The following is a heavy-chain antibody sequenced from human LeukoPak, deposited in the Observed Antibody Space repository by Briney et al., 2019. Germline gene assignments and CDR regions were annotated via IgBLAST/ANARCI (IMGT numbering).Heavy chain of an antibody. CDR2: INHSGST. D-gene: IGHD3-22*01. J-gene: IGHJ4*02. CDR1: GGSFSGYY. V-gene: IGHV4-34*01. Sequence: SETLSLTCAVYGGSFSGYYWSWIRQPPGKGLEWIGEINHSGSTNYNPSLKSRVTISVDTSKDQFSLKLSSVTAADTAVYYCARDGYYDSSGYYLGFDYWGQGTLVTVSS. CDR3: ARDGYYDSSGYYLGFDY.